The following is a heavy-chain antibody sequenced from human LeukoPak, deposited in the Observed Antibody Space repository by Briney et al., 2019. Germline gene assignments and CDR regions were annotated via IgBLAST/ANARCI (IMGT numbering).Heavy chain of an antibody. D-gene: IGHD2-2*01. CDR2: IYYSGST. CDR3: ARVGQYQQFDY. CDR1: GGSISSGGYY. Sequence: SETLSLTCTVSGGSISSGGYYWSWIRQPPGKGLEWIGYIYYSGSTYYNPSLKSRVTISVDTSKNQFSLKLSSVTAADTAVYYCARVGQYQQFDYWGQGTLVTVSS. V-gene: IGHV4-30-4*08. J-gene: IGHJ4*02.